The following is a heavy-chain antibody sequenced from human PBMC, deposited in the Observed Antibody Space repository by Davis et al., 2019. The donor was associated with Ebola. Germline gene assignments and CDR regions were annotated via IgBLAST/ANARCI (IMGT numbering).Heavy chain of an antibody. CDR3: ASDGMDV. CDR1: GGSISSSSYY. CDR2: IYYSGST. V-gene: IGHV4-39*01. J-gene: IGHJ6*02. Sequence: PGGSLRLSCTVSGGSISSSSYYWGWIRQPPGKGLEWIGSIYYSGSTYYNPSLKSRVTISVDTSKNQFSLKLSSVTAADTAVYYCASDGMDVWGQGTTVTVSS.